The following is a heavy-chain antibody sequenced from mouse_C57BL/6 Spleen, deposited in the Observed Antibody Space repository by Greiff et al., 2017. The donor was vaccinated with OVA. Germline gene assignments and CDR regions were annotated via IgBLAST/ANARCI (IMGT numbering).Heavy chain of an antibody. J-gene: IGHJ3*01. CDR1: GYTFTDYN. D-gene: IGHD3-2*02. Sequence: EVQLQQSGPELVKPGASVKIPCKASGYTFTDYNMDWVKQSHGKSLEWIGDINPNNGGTIYNQKFKGKATLTVDKSSSTAYMELRSLTSEDTAVYYCARLGAGGLRRQLRLAWFAYWGQGTLVTVSA. CDR3: ARLGAGGLRRQLRLAWFAY. CDR2: INPNNGGT. V-gene: IGHV1-18*01.